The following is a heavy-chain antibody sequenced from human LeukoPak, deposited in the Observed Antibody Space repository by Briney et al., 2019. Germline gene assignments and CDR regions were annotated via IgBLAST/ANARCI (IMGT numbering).Heavy chain of an antibody. CDR3: ARGGSGRVDY. CDR2: IYYSGST. V-gene: IGHV4-59*01. CDR1: GGSISSYY. J-gene: IGHJ4*02. D-gene: IGHD1-26*01. Sequence: PSETLSLTCTVSGGSISSYYWSWVRQPPGKGLEGIGYIYYSGSTNYNPSLKSRVTISVDTSKNQFSLKLSSVTAADTAVYYCARGGSGRVDYWGQGTLVTVSS.